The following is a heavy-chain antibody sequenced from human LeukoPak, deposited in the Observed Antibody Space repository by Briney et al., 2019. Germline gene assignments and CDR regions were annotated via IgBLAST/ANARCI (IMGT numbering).Heavy chain of an antibody. CDR3: ARDKYYYDSSAYYYFDY. Sequence: SETLSLTCTIPGGSISSYYWSWIRQPPGKGLEWIGRIYTSGSTNYNPSLTSRVTMSVDTSKNQFSLTLSSVTAADTAVYYCARDKYYYDSSAYYYFDYWGQGTLVTVSS. CDR2: IYTSGST. V-gene: IGHV4-4*07. D-gene: IGHD3-22*01. J-gene: IGHJ4*02. CDR1: GGSISSYY.